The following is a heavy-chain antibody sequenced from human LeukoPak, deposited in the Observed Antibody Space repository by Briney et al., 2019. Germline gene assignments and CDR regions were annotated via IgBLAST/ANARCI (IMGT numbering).Heavy chain of an antibody. V-gene: IGHV4-59*11. J-gene: IGHJ4*02. D-gene: IGHD3-3*01. CDR2: IYYSGST. Sequence: SGTLSLTCTVSGDSINSLDLWSWIRQPPGKGLEWIGYIYYSGSTNYNPSLKSRVTISVDTSKNQFSLKLSSVTAADTAVYYCARTDFWSGYYDFDYWGQGTLVTVSS. CDR1: GDSINSLDL. CDR3: ARTDFWSGYYDFDY.